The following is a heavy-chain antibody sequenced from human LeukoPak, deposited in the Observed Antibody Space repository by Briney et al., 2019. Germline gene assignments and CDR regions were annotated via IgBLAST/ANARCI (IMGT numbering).Heavy chain of an antibody. CDR3: ARDRRAGYDSSGYYEIDAFDI. CDR1: GFTFSSYS. CDR2: IGSSSSYI. J-gene: IGHJ3*02. V-gene: IGHV3-21*01. Sequence: KSGGSLRLSCAASGFTFSSYSMNWVRQAPGKGLEWVSSIGSSSSYIYYADSVKGRFTISRDNAKNSLYLQMNSLRAEDTAVYYCARDRRAGYDSSGYYEIDAFDIWGQGTMVTVSS. D-gene: IGHD3-22*01.